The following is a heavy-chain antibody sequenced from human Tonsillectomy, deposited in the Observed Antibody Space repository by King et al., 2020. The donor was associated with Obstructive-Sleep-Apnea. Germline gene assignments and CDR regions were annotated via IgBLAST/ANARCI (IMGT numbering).Heavy chain of an antibody. J-gene: IGHJ6*02. D-gene: IGHD2-15*01. CDR1: GFTFSHYA. CDR3: ARGGGVVAASGYYGMDV. V-gene: IGHV3-30*04. Sequence: QLMESGGGVVQPGRSLRLSCVASGFTFSHYAMHWVRQAPGKGLEWVAVVSYDGSDKYYADSVKGRFTISRDNSKNTLYLQMNSLRAEDTAVFYCARGGGVVAASGYYGMDVWGQGTTVTVSS. CDR2: VSYDGSDK.